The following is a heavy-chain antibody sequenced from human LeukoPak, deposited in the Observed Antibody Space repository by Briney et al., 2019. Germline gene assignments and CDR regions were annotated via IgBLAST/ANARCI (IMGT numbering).Heavy chain of an antibody. CDR2: IIPIFGTA. CDR3: ARRGDSSGYYYFDY. D-gene: IGHD3-22*01. Sequence: PGGSLRLSCAASGFTFSSYAISWVRQAPGQGLEWMGGIIPIFGTANYAQKFQGRVAITADESTSTAYMELSSLRSEDTAVYYCARRGDSSGYYYFDYWGQGTLVTVSS. V-gene: IGHV1-69*01. J-gene: IGHJ4*02. CDR1: GFTFSSYA.